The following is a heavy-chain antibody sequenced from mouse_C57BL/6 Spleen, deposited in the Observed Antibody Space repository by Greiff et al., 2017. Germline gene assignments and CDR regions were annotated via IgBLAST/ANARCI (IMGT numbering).Heavy chain of an antibody. CDR2: IHPNSGST. Sequence: QVQLQQPGAELVKPGASVKLSCKASGYTFTSYWMHWVKQRPGQGLEWIGMIHPNSGSTNYNEKFKSKATLTVDKSSSTAYMQLSSLTSEDSAVYYCARSPYLTAMDYWGQGTSVTVSS. CDR1: GYTFTSYW. V-gene: IGHV1-64*01. J-gene: IGHJ4*01. CDR3: ARSPYLTAMDY.